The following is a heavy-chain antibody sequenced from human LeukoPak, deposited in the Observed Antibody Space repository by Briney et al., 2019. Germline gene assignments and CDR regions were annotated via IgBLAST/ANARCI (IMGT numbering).Heavy chain of an antibody. D-gene: IGHD6-19*01. Sequence: PGGSLRLSCSASGFTVSSNYMSWLRQAPGKGLEWVSVIYSGGGTYYAGSVKGRFTISRDNSKNTLYLQMNSLRADDTAVYFCARAVPIGSGWGAFDVWGRGTKFTVSS. CDR1: GFTVSSNY. CDR3: ARAVPIGSGWGAFDV. CDR2: IYSGGGT. J-gene: IGHJ3*01. V-gene: IGHV3-53*01.